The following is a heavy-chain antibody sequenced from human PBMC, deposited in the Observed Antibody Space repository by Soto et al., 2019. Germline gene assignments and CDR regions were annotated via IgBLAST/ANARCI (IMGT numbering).Heavy chain of an antibody. CDR2: TYYRSKWYN. J-gene: IGHJ4*02. CDR3: ARSGNEGAVDY. D-gene: IGHD1-26*01. Sequence: SQTLSLTCAISGDSVSSKSASGDCIRQPPSRGLEWLGRTYYRSKWYNEYAVSVKSRIIINPDTSKNQFSLQLNSVTPEDTAVYYCARSGNEGAVDYWGQGTLVTVSS. CDR1: GDSVSSKSAS. V-gene: IGHV6-1*01.